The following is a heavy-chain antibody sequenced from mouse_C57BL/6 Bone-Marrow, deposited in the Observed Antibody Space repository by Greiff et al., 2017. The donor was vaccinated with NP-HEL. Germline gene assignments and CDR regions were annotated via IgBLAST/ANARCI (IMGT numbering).Heavy chain of an antibody. Sequence: QVQLQQSGAELARPGASVKLSCKASGYTFTSYGISWVKQRTGQGLEWIGEIYPRSGNTYYNEKFNGKATLTADKSSSTAYMELRSLTSEDSAVYFCAREATNWGQGTLVTVSA. CDR2: IYPRSGNT. J-gene: IGHJ3*01. D-gene: IGHD3-2*02. CDR1: GYTFTSYG. V-gene: IGHV1-81*01. CDR3: AREATN.